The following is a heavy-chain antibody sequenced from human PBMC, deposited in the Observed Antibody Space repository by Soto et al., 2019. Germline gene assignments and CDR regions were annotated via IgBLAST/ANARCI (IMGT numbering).Heavy chain of an antibody. J-gene: IGHJ4*02. Sequence: CRGAGYIFSTYWIAWVRQVPGKGLEWMGIISPGDSDTKYIQSFQGQVTISAEKSISTAYLHWNSLKASDTAMYYCARHATYYDILSGYYFDYWGQGTLVTVSS. D-gene: IGHD3-9*01. CDR1: GYIFSTYW. CDR2: ISPGDSDT. CDR3: ARHATYYDILSGYYFDY. V-gene: IGHV5-51*01.